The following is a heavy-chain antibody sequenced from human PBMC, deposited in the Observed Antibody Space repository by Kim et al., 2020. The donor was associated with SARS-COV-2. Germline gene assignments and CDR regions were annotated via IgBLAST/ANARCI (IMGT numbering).Heavy chain of an antibody. J-gene: IGHJ4*02. CDR2: ISYDGSHK. CDR1: GFTFSNYG. D-gene: IGHD4-17*01. CDR3: VREGFGDYQSYFDY. V-gene: IGHV3-33*01. Sequence: GGSLRLSCAASGFTFSNYGIHWVRQAPGKGLEWVAVISYDGSHKFYADSVKGRFTISRDNSKNTLYLQMNSLRTEDTAVYYCVREGFGDYQSYFDYWGKG.